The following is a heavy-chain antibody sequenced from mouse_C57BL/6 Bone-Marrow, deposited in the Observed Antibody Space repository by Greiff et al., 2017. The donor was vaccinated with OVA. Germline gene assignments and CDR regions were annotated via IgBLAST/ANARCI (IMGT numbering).Heavy chain of an antibody. V-gene: IGHV1-26*01. D-gene: IGHD2-1*01. CDR1: GYTFTDYY. Sequence: EVQLQQSGPELVKPGASVKISCKASGYTFTDYYMNWVKQSHGKSLEWIGDINPNNGGTSYNQKFKGKATLTVDKSSSTAYMELRSLTSEDSAVYYCVCVYGNWYFDVWGTGTTVTVSS. CDR3: VCVYGNWYFDV. J-gene: IGHJ1*03. CDR2: INPNNGGT.